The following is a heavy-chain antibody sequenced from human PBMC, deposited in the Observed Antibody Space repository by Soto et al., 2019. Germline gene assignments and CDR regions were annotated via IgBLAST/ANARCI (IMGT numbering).Heavy chain of an antibody. CDR1: GGSISSSSYY. D-gene: IGHD3-10*01. CDR2: IYYSGST. V-gene: IGHV4-39*01. Sequence: SETLSLTCTVSGGSISSSSYYWGWIRQPPGKGLEWIGSIYYSGSTYYNPSLKSRVTISVDTSKNHFSLKLSSVTAADTAVYYCATSGDHYFDYWGQGTLVTVSS. J-gene: IGHJ4*02. CDR3: ATSGDHYFDY.